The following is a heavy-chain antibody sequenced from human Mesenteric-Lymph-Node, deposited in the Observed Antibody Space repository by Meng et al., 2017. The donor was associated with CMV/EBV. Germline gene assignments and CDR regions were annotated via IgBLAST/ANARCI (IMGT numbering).Heavy chain of an antibody. CDR2: ISAYNGNT. CDR1: GYTFTSYG. Sequence: GESLKISCKASGYTFTSYGISWVRQAPGQGLEWMGWISAYNGNTNYAQKLQGRVTMTTDTSTSTAYMELRSLRSDDTAVYYCARVRGIYGGSSWYAWGQGTLVTVSS. CDR3: ARVRGIYGGSSWYA. D-gene: IGHD6-13*01. J-gene: IGHJ5*02. V-gene: IGHV1-18*01.